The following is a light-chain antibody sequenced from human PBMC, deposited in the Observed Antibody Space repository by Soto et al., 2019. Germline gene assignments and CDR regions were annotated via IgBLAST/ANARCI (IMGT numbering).Light chain of an antibody. CDR3: QQRSYWPLT. CDR1: QSVSSF. V-gene: IGKV3-11*01. J-gene: IGKJ4*01. CDR2: DAS. Sequence: EVVLTQSPATLSLSPGERATLSYRASQSVSSFLAWYQQKPGQAPRLLIFDASNRATGIPLRFSGSGSGTDFTLTISSLEPEDFAVYYCQQRSYWPLTFGGGTKVDIK.